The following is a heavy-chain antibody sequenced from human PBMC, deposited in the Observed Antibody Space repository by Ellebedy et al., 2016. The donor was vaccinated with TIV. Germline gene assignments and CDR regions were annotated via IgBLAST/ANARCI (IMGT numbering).Heavy chain of an antibody. CDR1: GFTFSDHH. J-gene: IGHJ4*02. V-gene: IGHV3-72*01. CDR3: VKDSGSHSFDY. CDR2: STKKLNNHTT. Sequence: GGSLRLSCAASGFTFSDHHMDWVRQAPGKGLEWLGRSTKKLNNHTTEYAASVKGRFTVSRDDSTNSLYLQMNSLKSEDTAIYYCVKDSGSHSFDYWGQGTLVSVSS. D-gene: IGHD1-26*01.